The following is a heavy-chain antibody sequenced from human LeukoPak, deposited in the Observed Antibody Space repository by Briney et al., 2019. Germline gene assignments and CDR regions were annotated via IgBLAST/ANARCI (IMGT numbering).Heavy chain of an antibody. CDR3: ARRWNYGRNNYIDV. J-gene: IGHJ6*03. Sequence: PSETLSLTCAVYGGSFSNYYWNWIRQPPGKGLEWLGEINDNGRANYNPSLMSRVTVSVDTSKNQFSLRLTSVTATDTAVYYCARRWNYGRNNYIDVWGKGATVSVSS. V-gene: IGHV4-34*01. D-gene: IGHD1-7*01. CDR2: INDNGRA. CDR1: GGSFSNYY.